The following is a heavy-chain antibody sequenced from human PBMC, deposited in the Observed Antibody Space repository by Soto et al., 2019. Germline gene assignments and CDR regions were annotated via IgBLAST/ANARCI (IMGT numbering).Heavy chain of an antibody. CDR2: IVPIVDTS. J-gene: IGHJ5*02. D-gene: IGHD5-12*01. V-gene: IGHV1-69*12. Sequence: QVQLVQSGAAVRQPASSVKVSCKTSGGTFSSYAISWVRQAPGQGLEWMGGIVPIVDTSTYAQKLQGRVTITADESTSTAYMELSSLRSDDTAIYYCVRVVAIPGYPDTGGQGTLVTVSS. CDR1: GGTFSSYA. CDR3: VRVVAIPGYPDT.